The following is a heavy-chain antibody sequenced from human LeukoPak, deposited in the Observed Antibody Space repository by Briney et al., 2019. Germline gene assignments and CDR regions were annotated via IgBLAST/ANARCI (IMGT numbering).Heavy chain of an antibody. CDR1: GFTFSSYA. CDR3: AKAAGYDIAYNYYGMDV. J-gene: IGHJ6*01. V-gene: IGHV3-23*01. CDR2: ISGSGGST. D-gene: IGHD3-9*01. Sequence: GGSLRLSCAASGFTFSSYAMSWVRQAPGKGLEWVSAISGSGGSTYSADSVKGRFTISRDNSKNTLYLQMNSLRAEDTAVYYCAKAAGYDIAYNYYGMDVWGQGTTVTVSS.